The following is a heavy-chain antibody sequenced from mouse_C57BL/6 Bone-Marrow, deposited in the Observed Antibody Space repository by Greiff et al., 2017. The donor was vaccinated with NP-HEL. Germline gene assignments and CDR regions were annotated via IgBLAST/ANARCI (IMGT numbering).Heavy chain of an antibody. CDR3: ARYVYYYGSSLDY. Sequence: QVQLKESGPELVKPGASVKISCKASGYTFTDYYINWVKQRPGQGLEWIGWIFPGSGSTYYNEKFKGKATLTVDKSSSTAYMLLSSLTSEDSAVYFCARYVYYYGSSLDYWVQGTTLTVSS. J-gene: IGHJ2*01. V-gene: IGHV1-75*01. D-gene: IGHD1-1*01. CDR2: IFPGSGST. CDR1: GYTFTDYY.